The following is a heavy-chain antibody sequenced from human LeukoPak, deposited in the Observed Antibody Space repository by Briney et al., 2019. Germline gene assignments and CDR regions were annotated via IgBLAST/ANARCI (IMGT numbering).Heavy chain of an antibody. V-gene: IGHV1-2*06. CDR1: GGTFSSYA. CDR2: INPNSGGT. CDR3: ARTESGSYMEY. D-gene: IGHD1-26*01. J-gene: IGHJ4*02. Sequence: ASVKVSCKASGGTFSSYAISWVRQAPGQGLEWMGRINPNSGGTNYAQKFQGRVTMTRDTSISTAYMELSRLRSDDTAVYYCARTESGSYMEYWGQGTLVTVSS.